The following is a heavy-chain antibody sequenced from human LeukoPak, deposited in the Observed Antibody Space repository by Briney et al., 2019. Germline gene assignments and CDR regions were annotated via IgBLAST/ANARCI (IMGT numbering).Heavy chain of an antibody. V-gene: IGHV3-23*01. CDR2: ISGSGGST. J-gene: IGHJ6*02. CDR3: AKTYLGGFGESLGMDV. Sequence: PGGSLRLSCAASGFTFSSYAMSWVRQAPGKGLEWVSAISGSGGSTYYADSVKGRFTISRDNSKNTLYLQMNSLRAEDTAVYYCAKTYLGGFGESLGMDVWGQGTTVTVSS. D-gene: IGHD3-10*01. CDR1: GFTFSSYA.